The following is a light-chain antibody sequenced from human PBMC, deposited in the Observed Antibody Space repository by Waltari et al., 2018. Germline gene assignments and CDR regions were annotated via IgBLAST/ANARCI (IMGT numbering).Light chain of an antibody. V-gene: IGLV2-8*01. CDR2: EVS. CDR3: SSYAGNHVV. J-gene: IGLJ2*01. CDR1: SSDVGGYNF. Sequence: QSALTQPPSASGSPGQSVTISCTGTSSDVGGYNFVSGYQQHPGKAPKLMIYEVSKRPSGVPDRFSGSKSGNTASLTVSGLQPEDEADYYCSSYAGNHVVFGGGTKLTVL.